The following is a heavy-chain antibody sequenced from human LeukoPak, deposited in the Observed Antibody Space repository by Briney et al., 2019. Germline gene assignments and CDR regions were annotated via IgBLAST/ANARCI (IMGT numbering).Heavy chain of an antibody. Sequence: SQTLSLTCAISGDSVSSNSAAWNWIRQSPSRGLEWLGRTYYRSKWYNDYAVSVKSRITINPDTSKNQFSLQLNSVTPEDTAVYYCARVGYDSSGHSGGDAFDIWGQGTMVTVSS. CDR1: GDSVSSNSAA. J-gene: IGHJ3*02. D-gene: IGHD3-22*01. CDR2: TYYRSKWYN. CDR3: ARVGYDSSGHSGGDAFDI. V-gene: IGHV6-1*01.